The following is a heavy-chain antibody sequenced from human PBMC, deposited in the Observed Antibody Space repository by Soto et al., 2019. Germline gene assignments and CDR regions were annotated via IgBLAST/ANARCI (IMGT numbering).Heavy chain of an antibody. D-gene: IGHD5-12*01. CDR2: IYYSGST. CDR3: ARSEYSGYGSDAFDI. V-gene: IGHV4-31*03. J-gene: IGHJ3*02. Sequence: SETLSLTCTVSGGSISSGGHYWSWIRQHPGKGLEWIGYIYYSGSTYYNPSLKSRVTISVDTSKNQFSLKLSSVTAADTAVYYCARSEYSGYGSDAFDIWGQGTMVTVSS. CDR1: GGSISSGGHY.